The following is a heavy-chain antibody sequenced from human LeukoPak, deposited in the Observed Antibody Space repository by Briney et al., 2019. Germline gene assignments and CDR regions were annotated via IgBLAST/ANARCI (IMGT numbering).Heavy chain of an antibody. V-gene: IGHV3-66*01. J-gene: IGHJ4*02. CDR3: ARDNRTAYFDN. CDR1: GGSISSSSYY. CDR2: IYSGGST. Sequence: PSETLSLTCTVSGGSISSSSYYWGWIRQPPGKGLEWVSVIYSGGSTYYADSVKGRFTISRDISKNMVYLQMNSLRAEETAVYYCARDNRTAYFDNWGQGTLVTVSS.